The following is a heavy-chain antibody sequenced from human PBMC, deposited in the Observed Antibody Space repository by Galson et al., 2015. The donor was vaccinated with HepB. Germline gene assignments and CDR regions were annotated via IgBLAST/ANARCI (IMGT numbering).Heavy chain of an antibody. J-gene: IGHJ6*03. CDR1: GFTFSNYY. CDR3: ARDRYLYYYYMDV. Sequence: SLRLSCAASGFTFSNYYMSWIRQAPGKGLEWVSYISSSGSTIYYADSVKGRFTISRDNAKNSLYLQMNSLRAEDTAVYYCARDRYLYYYYMDVWGKGTTVTVSS. CDR2: ISSSGSTI. D-gene: IGHD3-16*02. V-gene: IGHV3-11*01.